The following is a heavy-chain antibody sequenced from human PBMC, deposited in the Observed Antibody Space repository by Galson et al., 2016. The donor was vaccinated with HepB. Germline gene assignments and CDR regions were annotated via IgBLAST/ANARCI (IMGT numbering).Heavy chain of an antibody. CDR1: GITFSNYE. Sequence: SLRLSCAGSGITFSNYEMIWVRQAPGKGLEWITYISSSGSTKYYADSVKGRFTISRDNAKNSVSLQMNSLGAEDTAVYYCARVISRFLEWLSPDDAFDLWGQGTMVTVSS. D-gene: IGHD3-3*01. CDR2: ISSSGSTK. V-gene: IGHV3-48*03. CDR3: ARVISRFLEWLSPDDAFDL. J-gene: IGHJ3*01.